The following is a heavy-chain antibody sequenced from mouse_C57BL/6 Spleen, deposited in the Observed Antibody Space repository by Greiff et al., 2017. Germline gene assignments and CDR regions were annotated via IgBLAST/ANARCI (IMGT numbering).Heavy chain of an antibody. CDR1: GFTFSSYA. J-gene: IGHJ2*01. Sequence: EVKLVESGGGLVKPGGSLKLSCAASGFTFSSYAMSWVRQTPEKRLEWVATISDGGSYTSYPDNVKGRFTIYRDNAKNNLYLQMSHLKSEDTAMYYCAREDYGSSYGYWGQGTTLTVSS. CDR2: ISDGGSYT. V-gene: IGHV5-4*01. CDR3: AREDYGSSYGY. D-gene: IGHD1-1*01.